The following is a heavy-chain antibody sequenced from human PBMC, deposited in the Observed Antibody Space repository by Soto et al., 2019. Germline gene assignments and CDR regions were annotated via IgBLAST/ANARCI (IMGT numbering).Heavy chain of an antibody. Sequence: SVKVSCKASGGTFSSYAISWVRQAPGQGLEWMGGIIPIFGTANYAQKFQGRVTITADESTSTAYMELSSLRSEDTAVYYCAKSGGSGEYYYGMDVWGQGTTVTVSS. CDR1: GGTFSSYA. V-gene: IGHV1-69*13. CDR2: IIPIFGTA. D-gene: IGHD3-10*01. J-gene: IGHJ6*02. CDR3: AKSGGSGEYYYGMDV.